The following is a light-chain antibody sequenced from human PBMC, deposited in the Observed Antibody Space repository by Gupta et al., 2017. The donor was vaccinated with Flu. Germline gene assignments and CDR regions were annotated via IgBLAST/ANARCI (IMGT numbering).Light chain of an antibody. CDR2: EVT. Sequence: QSALTQPASVSGSPGQSITISCTGTSSDIGGYNYVSWYQQHPGKAPKLMMFEVTNRPSGVSTRFSGSKSGNTDSLTISGLQAEDEAEYFCSSSKNTNTLVLLGGGTKLTVL. CDR1: SSDIGGYNY. J-gene: IGLJ2*01. V-gene: IGLV2-14*01. CDR3: SSSKNTNTLVL.